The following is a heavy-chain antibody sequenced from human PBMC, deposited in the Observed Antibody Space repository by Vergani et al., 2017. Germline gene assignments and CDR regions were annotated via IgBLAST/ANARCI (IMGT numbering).Heavy chain of an antibody. V-gene: IGHV1-18*04. J-gene: IGHJ6*02. CDR2: ISAYNGNT. D-gene: IGHD2-2*01. CDR1: GYTFTSYG. CDR3: ARDPDIIVVPSAPYYYYYYGIDV. Sequence: QVQLVQSGAEVKKPGASVKVSCKASGYTFTSYGISWVRQAPGQGLEWMGWISAYNGNTNYAQKLQGRVTMTTDTSTSTAYMELRSLRSDDTAVYYCARDPDIIVVPSAPYYYYYYGIDVWSQGTTVTVSS.